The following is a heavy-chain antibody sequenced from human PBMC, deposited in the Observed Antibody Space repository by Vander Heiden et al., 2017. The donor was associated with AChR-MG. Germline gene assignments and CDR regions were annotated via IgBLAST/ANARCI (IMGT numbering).Heavy chain of an antibody. Sequence: QVQLQQWGAGLLKPAETLSLTGAVYGGSFSGYYWRWIRRPPGKGLEWVGEINHSLSTNYIPALKSRVTISVDTSRKKFSLKLRSVTAADTAVCCFAKASAGQNWCDPWGQGTLVTVSS. J-gene: IGHJ5*02. CDR3: AKASAGQNWCDP. D-gene: IGHD6-13*01. CDR2: INHSLST. V-gene: IGHV4-34*01. CDR1: GGSFSGYY.